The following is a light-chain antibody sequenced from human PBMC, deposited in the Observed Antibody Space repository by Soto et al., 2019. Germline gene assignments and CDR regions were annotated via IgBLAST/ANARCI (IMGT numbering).Light chain of an antibody. CDR1: QGVNIW. J-gene: IGKJ5*01. CDR3: QQSYSSLST. CDR2: AAS. V-gene: IGKV1-39*01. Sequence: PSSLSASVGDRITITWRASQGVNIWLAWYQQKPGRAPKLLIYAASILQSGAPSRFSGGGSGTDFTLPINNLQPEDCATYYCQQSYSSLSTFGQGTRLEIK.